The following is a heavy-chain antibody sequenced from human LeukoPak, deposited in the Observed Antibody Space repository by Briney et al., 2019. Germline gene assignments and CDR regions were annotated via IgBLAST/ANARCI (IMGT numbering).Heavy chain of an antibody. D-gene: IGHD4-23*01. CDR3: ARGHDYGGNWFDP. J-gene: IGHJ5*02. Sequence: WGSLRLSCAASGFTFTSYWMHWVRQAPGKGLVWVSRINSDGSTKTYADSVKGRFTISRDNAKNTLYLQMNSLRAEDTAVYYCARGHDYGGNWFDPWGQGTLVTVSS. CDR1: GFTFTSYW. V-gene: IGHV3-74*01. CDR2: INSDGSTK.